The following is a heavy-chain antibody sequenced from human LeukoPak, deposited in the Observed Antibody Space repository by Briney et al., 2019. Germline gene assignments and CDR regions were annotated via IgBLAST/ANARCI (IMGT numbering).Heavy chain of an antibody. D-gene: IGHD2-15*01. CDR1: GGSFSGYY. CDR2: INHSGST. CDR3: ASRGIVARYCSGGSCYSGLYYFDY. J-gene: IGHJ4*02. Sequence: SETLSLTCAVYGGSFSGYYWSWIRQPPGKGLEWIGEINHSGSTNYNPSLKSRVTISVDTSKNQFSLKLSSVTAADTAVYYCASRGIVARYCSGGSCYSGLYYFDYWGQGTLVTVSS. V-gene: IGHV4-34*01.